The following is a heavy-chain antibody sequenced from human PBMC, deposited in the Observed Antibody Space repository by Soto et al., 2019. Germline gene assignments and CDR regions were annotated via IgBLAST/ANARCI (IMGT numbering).Heavy chain of an antibody. CDR1: GYTFTSYA. Sequence: GASVKVSCKASGYTFTSYAMHWVRQAPGQRLEWMGWINAGNGNTKYSQKFQGRVTITRDTSASTAYMELSSLRSEDTAVYYCARDRAGIYYDPSSGWYFDLWGRGTLVTVSS. CDR3: ARDRAGIYYDPSSGWYFDL. D-gene: IGHD3-22*01. V-gene: IGHV1-3*01. J-gene: IGHJ2*01. CDR2: INAGNGNT.